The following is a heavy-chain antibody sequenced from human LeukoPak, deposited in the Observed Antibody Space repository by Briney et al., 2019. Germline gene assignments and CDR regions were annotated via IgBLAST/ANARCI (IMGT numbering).Heavy chain of an antibody. J-gene: IGHJ5*02. CDR1: GFTFDDYG. D-gene: IGHD6-19*01. Sequence: GGSLRLSCSASGFTFDDYGMSWVRQAPGKGLEWVAFIRYDGSNKYYADSVKGRFTISRDNSKNTLYLQMNSLRAEDTAVYYCAKLAASFSWFDPWGQGTLVTVSS. CDR2: IRYDGSNK. V-gene: IGHV3-30*02. CDR3: AKLAASFSWFDP.